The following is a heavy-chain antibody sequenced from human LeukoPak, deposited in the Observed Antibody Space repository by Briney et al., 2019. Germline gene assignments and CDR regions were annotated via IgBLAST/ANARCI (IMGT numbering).Heavy chain of an antibody. J-gene: IGHJ4*02. CDR1: GASISSSSYY. CDR3: ARHSYYYDSSGYYYCFDY. Sequence: PSETLSLTCTVPGASISSSSYYWGWIRQPPGKGLEWIGSIYSSGSTYYNPSLKSRVTISVVTSKNQFSLKLSSVTAADTAVYYCARHSYYYDSSGYYYCFDYWGQGTLVTVSS. D-gene: IGHD3-22*01. CDR2: IYSSGST. V-gene: IGHV4-39*01.